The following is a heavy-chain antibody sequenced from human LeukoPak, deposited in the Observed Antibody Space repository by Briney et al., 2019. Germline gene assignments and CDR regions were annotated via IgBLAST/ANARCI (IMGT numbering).Heavy chain of an antibody. CDR3: ARDTSTPPYYDSNGYSSHFDY. CDR2: ISAYNGNT. Sequence: PLASVKVSCKASGYTFTSYGISWVRQAPGQGLEWMGWISAYNGNTNYAQKLQGRVTMTTDTSTSTAYMELRSLRSDDTAVYYCARDTSTPPYYDSNGYSSHFDYWGQGTLVTVSS. V-gene: IGHV1-18*01. CDR1: GYTFTSYG. J-gene: IGHJ4*02. D-gene: IGHD3-22*01.